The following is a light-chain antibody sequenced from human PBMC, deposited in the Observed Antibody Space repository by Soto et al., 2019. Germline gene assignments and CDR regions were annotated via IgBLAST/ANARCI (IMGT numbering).Light chain of an antibody. CDR3: AAWDDSLSGGV. CDR1: SSSIGTNS. CDR2: WNS. J-gene: IGLJ2*01. V-gene: IGLV1-47*01. Sequence: QSALTQPPSASGTPGQGVTISCSGSSSSIGTNSVSWYQQLPGTAPKLLIYWNSQRPSGVPDRFSGSKSGTSASLAISGLRSEDEADYYCAAWDDSLSGGVFGGGTKVTVL.